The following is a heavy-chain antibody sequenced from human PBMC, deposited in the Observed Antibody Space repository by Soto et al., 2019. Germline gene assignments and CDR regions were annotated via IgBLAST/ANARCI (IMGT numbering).Heavy chain of an antibody. CDR3: ARQYYNFWSGSYTGSSYFDF. CDR2: IYPSDSGT. CDR1: GYSFSDYW. D-gene: IGHD3-3*01. J-gene: IGHJ2*01. V-gene: IGHV5-51*01. Sequence: LGESLKISCQGSGYSFSDYWTGWVRQMPGKGLEWMGIIYPSDSGTKYSPSFQGHVTFSVDTSISTAFLQWNSLKASDTAIYYCARQYYNFWSGSYTGSSYFDFWGRGTLVTVSS.